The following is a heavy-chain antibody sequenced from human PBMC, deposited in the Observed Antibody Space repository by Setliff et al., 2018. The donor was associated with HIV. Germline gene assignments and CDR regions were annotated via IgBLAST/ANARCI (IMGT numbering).Heavy chain of an antibody. CDR1: GFTVSTKY. Sequence: GGSLRLSCVVSGFTVSTKYMSWVRQAPGKGLEWVSVIYSDGRTFYADSVKGLFTISRDDSKNMVHLEMNSLRPEDTAVYYCAKGVKWLDPWGQGALVTVSS. J-gene: IGHJ5*02. CDR2: IYSDGRT. V-gene: IGHV3-53*01. CDR3: AKGVKWLDP. D-gene: IGHD3-16*01.